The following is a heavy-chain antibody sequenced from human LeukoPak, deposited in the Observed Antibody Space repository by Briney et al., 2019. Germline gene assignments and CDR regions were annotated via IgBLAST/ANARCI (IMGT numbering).Heavy chain of an antibody. J-gene: IGHJ5*02. CDR3: AIESSSVFDP. CDR1: GGSISGFH. CDR2: IYTTGRT. V-gene: IGHV4-4*07. Sequence: SETLSLTCSVSGGSISGFHWSWIRQPAEKLLEWIGRIYTTGRTDYSPSFKSRVTISIDKSKNQFSLKLTSVTAADTAVYYCAIESSSVFDPWGQGTLVTVSS. D-gene: IGHD2-15*01.